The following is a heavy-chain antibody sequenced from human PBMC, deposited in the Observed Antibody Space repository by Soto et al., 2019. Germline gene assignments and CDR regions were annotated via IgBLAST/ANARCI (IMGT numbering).Heavy chain of an antibody. Sequence: GESLKISCKGSGYSFTSYWISWVRQMPGKGLEWMGRIDPSDSYTNYSPSFQGHVTISADKSISTAYLQWSSLKASDTAMYYCARRFIAAAGPPSYYYGMDVWGQGTTVTVSS. J-gene: IGHJ6*02. V-gene: IGHV5-10-1*01. D-gene: IGHD6-13*01. CDR2: IDPSDSYT. CDR3: ARRFIAAAGPPSYYYGMDV. CDR1: GYSFTSYW.